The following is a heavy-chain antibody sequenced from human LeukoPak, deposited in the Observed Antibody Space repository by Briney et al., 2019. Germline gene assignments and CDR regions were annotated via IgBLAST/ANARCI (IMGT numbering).Heavy chain of an antibody. CDR3: TIGYGHSDFDY. CDR2: IKSKIDGGTT. Sequence: GGSLRLSCAASGFTISNARMGWVRQAPGKGLEWVGLIKSKIDGGTTDFAAPVKGRFTISTDDSKHTLYLQMNSLKSEDTDVYYCTIGYGHSDFDYWGQGTLVTVSS. J-gene: IGHJ4*02. V-gene: IGHV3-15*01. CDR1: GFTISNAR. D-gene: IGHD3-3*02.